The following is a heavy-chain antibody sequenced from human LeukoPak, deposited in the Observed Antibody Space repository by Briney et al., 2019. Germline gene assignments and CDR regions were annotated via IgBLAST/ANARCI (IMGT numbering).Heavy chain of an antibody. CDR2: INPNSGGT. CDR1: GYTFTGYY. D-gene: IGHD4-17*01. J-gene: IGHJ4*02. Sequence: APVKVSCKASGYTFTGYYMHWVRQAPGQGLEWMGWINPNSGGTNYAQKFQGRVTMTRDTSISTAYMELSRLRSDDTAVYYCASGRGYGDATGPFDYWGQGTLVTVSS. CDR3: ASGRGYGDATGPFDY. V-gene: IGHV1-2*02.